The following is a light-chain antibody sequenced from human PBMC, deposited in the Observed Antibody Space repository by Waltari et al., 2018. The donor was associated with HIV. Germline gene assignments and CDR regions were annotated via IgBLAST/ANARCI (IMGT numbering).Light chain of an antibody. CDR3: QHRSNWLIT. V-gene: IGKV3-11*01. Sequence: VLTQSPASLVLSPGERATLSCRASQSVSNYLAWYQQKPGQAPRLLIYGASRRATGIPARFRGSGSGTDFTITSSRLEPVDFAVYYCQHRSNWLITFGQGTRLEIK. CDR2: GAS. CDR1: QSVSNY. J-gene: IGKJ5*01.